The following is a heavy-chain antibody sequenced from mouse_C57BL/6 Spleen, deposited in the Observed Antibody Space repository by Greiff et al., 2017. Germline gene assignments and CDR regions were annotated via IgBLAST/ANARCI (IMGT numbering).Heavy chain of an antibody. CDR3: ARFGLSYWYFDV. D-gene: IGHD3-2*02. J-gene: IGHJ1*03. CDR1: GYTFTSYW. V-gene: IGHV1-55*01. CDR2: IYPGSGST. Sequence: QVQLQQPGAELVKPGASVKMSCKASGYTFTSYWITWVKQRPGQGLEWIGDIYPGSGSTNYNEKLKSKATLTVDTSSSTAYMQLSSLTSVDSAVYYCARFGLSYWYFDVWGTGTTVTVSS.